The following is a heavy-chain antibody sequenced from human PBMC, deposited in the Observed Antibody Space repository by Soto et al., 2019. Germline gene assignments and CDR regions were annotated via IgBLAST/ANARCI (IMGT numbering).Heavy chain of an antibody. CDR2: IYYSGST. CDR3: ARQLGGSGSYYNDAYYYGMDV. Sequence: QLQLQESGPGLVKPSETLSLTCTVSGGSISSSSYYWGWIRQPPGKGLEWIGSIYYSGSTYYNPSLKSRVTISVDTSKNQFSLKLSSVTAADTAVYYCARQLGGSGSYYNDAYYYGMDVWGQGTTVTVSS. V-gene: IGHV4-39*01. D-gene: IGHD3-10*01. J-gene: IGHJ6*02. CDR1: GGSISSSSYY.